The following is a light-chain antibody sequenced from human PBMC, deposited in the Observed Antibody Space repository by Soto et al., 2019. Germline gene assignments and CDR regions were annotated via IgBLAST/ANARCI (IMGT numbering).Light chain of an antibody. J-gene: IGKJ1*01. CDR2: DAS. Sequence: EIVLTQSPATLSLSPGERATLSCRASQSVSSYLAWYQQKPGQAPRLLIYDASNRATGIPARFSGSGSGTDFTLTISSLAPEDFAVYYCQQRSNSFGQGTKVEIK. V-gene: IGKV3-11*01. CDR1: QSVSSY. CDR3: QQRSNS.